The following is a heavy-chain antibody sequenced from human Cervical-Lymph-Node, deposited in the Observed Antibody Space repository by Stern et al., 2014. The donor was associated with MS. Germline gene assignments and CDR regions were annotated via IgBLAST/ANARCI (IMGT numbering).Heavy chain of an antibody. CDR1: GFIFGGYG. CDR3: ARAFCTGGVCYSFPFYGMDV. J-gene: IGHJ6*02. Sequence: EVQLEESGGGVVRPGGSLRLSCEASGFIFGGYGMSWVPHVPGKRPGWVSALNDNGGCSVYASVMKGLFTISRDNAKKSLYLRMNSLRVEDTAVYHCARAFCTGGVCYSFPFYGMDVWGQGTTVTVSS. V-gene: IGHV3-20*01. CDR2: LNDNGGCS. D-gene: IGHD2-8*02.